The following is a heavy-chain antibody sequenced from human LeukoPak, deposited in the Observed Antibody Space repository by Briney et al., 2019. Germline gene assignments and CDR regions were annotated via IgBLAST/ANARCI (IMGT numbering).Heavy chain of an antibody. CDR2: ISGGGDNT. J-gene: IGHJ4*02. Sequence: AMTWVXQAPGKGLNWVSAISGGGDNTRYADSVKGRFTISRDNSKNTLYLQMNSLRAEDTAVYYCAKVRGYYYDSSDDYWGQGTLVTVSS. D-gene: IGHD3-22*01. CDR1: A. V-gene: IGHV3-23*01. CDR3: AKVRGYYYDSSDDY.